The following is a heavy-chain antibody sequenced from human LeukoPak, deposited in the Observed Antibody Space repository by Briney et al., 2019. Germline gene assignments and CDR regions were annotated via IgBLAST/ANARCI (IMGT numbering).Heavy chain of an antibody. Sequence: PGESLKISCKGSGYSFTTYWIGWVRQMPGKGLEWMGIIYPGDSDIRYSPPFQGQVTMSVDKSISTAYLQWTSLKASDTAMYYCARRQGCSSTSCPPDYWGQGTLVTVSS. J-gene: IGHJ4*02. V-gene: IGHV5-51*01. D-gene: IGHD2-2*01. CDR2: IYPGDSDI. CDR3: ARRQGCSSTSCPPDY. CDR1: GYSFTTYW.